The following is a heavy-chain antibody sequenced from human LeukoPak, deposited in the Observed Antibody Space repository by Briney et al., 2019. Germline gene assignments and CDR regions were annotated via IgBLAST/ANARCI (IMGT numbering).Heavy chain of an antibody. J-gene: IGHJ1*01. CDR1: GFTFSDYY. D-gene: IGHD2-8*01. CDR3: ARGMVPNSRLRFQL. Sequence: PGGSLRLSCAASGFTFSDYYMSWIRQPPGKGLEWIGDINHSGITNYNPSLKSRVTISVDTSKNQISLRLSSVTAADTAVYYCARGMVPNSRLRFQLWGQGSLVTVSS. CDR2: INHSGIT. V-gene: IGHV4-34*01.